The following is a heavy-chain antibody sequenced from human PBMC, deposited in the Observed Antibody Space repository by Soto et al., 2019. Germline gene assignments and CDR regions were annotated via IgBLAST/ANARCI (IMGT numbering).Heavy chain of an antibody. CDR2: IYYSGST. Sequence: PSETLSLTCTVSGGSISSYYWSWIRQPPGKGLEWIGYIYYSGSTNYNPSLKSRVTISVDTSKNQFSLKLSSVTAADTAVYYCARDNVVVVAATKASPNWFDPWGQGTLVTVSS. V-gene: IGHV4-59*01. D-gene: IGHD2-15*01. CDR1: GGSISSYY. CDR3: ARDNVVVVAATKASPNWFDP. J-gene: IGHJ5*02.